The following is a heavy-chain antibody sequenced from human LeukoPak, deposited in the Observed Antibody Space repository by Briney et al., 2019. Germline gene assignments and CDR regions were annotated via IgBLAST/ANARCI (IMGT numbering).Heavy chain of an antibody. CDR3: ARGGHWFDP. V-gene: IGHV3-74*01. J-gene: IGHJ5*02. Sequence: HPGGSLRLSCAASGFIFSSYWMHWVRQVPGKGRVWVSRINSDGSNTNYADSVQGRFTISRDNAKNTLYLQMNSLRAEDTAVYYCARGGHWFDPWGQGTLVTVSS. CDR2: INSDGSNT. CDR1: GFIFSSYW.